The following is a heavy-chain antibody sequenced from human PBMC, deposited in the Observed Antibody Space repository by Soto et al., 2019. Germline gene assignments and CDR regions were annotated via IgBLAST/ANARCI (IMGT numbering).Heavy chain of an antibody. CDR2: ISYDGSNK. Sequence: GGSLRLSCTASGFTFSSYAMHWVRQAPGKGLEWVAVISYDGSNKYYADSVKGRFTISRDNSKSTLYLQMNSLRAEDTAVYYCARWSRSYYFDYWGQGTLVTVSS. D-gene: IGHD3-16*02. V-gene: IGHV3-30-3*01. CDR1: GFTFSSYA. J-gene: IGHJ4*02. CDR3: ARWSRSYYFDY.